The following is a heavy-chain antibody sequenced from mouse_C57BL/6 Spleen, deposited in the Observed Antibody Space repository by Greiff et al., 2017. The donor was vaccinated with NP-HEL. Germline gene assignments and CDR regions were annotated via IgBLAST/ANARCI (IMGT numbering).Heavy chain of an antibody. D-gene: IGHD3-2*02. CDR2: INPSNGGT. CDR1: GYTFTSYW. V-gene: IGHV1-53*01. Sequence: QVQLQQPGTELVKPGASVKLSCKASGYTFTSYWMHWVKQRPGQGLEWIGNINPSNGGTNYNEKFKSKATLTVEKSSSTAYMQLSSLTSEDSAVYYCARESRRQLRLQFAYWGQGTLVTVSA. J-gene: IGHJ3*01. CDR3: ARESRRQLRLQFAY.